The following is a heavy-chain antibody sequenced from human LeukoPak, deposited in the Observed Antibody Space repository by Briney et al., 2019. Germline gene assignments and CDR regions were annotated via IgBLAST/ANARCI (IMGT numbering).Heavy chain of an antibody. CDR3: ARGWGSLDWFDP. D-gene: IGHD1-1*01. V-gene: IGHV4-59*01. CDR1: GGSISSYY. Sequence: PSETLSLTCTVSGGSISSYYWSWIRQPPGKGLEWIGYIYYSGSTNYNPSLESRVTISVDTSKKQFSLKLSSVTAADTAVYYCARGWGSLDWFDPWGQGTLVTVSS. CDR2: IYYSGST. J-gene: IGHJ5*02.